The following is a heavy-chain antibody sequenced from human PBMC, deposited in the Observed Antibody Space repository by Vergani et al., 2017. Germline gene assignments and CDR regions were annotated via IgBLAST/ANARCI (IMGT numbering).Heavy chain of an antibody. D-gene: IGHD5-24*01. J-gene: IGHJ4*02. V-gene: IGHV3-53*01. Sequence: EVQLVESGGGLIQPGGSLRLSCAASGFTVSSNYMSWVRQAPGKGLEWVSVIYSGGSKYYADSVKGRFTISRDNSKNTLYLQMNSLRAEDTAVYYCARHRRDGYNHLDYWGQGTLVTVSS. CDR3: ARHRRDGYNHLDY. CDR2: IYSGGSK. CDR1: GFTVSSNY.